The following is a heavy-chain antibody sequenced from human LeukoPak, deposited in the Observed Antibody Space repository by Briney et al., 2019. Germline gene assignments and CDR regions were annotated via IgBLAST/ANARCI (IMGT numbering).Heavy chain of an antibody. CDR2: IYYSGST. CDR3: ARSELDNSSSPNEDYYYYYYMDV. V-gene: IGHV4-30-4*08. CDR1: GGSISSGDYY. J-gene: IGHJ6*03. D-gene: IGHD6-6*01. Sequence: SQTLSLTCTVSGGSISSGDYYWSWIRQPPGKGLESIGYIYYSGSTYYNPSLKSRVTISVDTSKNQFSLKLSSVTAADTAVYYCARSELDNSSSPNEDYYYYYYMDVWGKGTTVTVSS.